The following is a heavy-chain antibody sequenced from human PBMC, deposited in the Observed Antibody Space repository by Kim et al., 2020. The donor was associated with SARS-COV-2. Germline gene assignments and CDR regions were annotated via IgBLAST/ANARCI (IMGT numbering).Heavy chain of an antibody. D-gene: IGHD5-18*01. CDR3: ARETAMVMFFYYGMDV. V-gene: IGHV3-30*07. Sequence: GKGRVNIARDNSKNTLYLQMNSLRAEDTAVYYCARETAMVMFFYYGMDVWGQGTTVTVSS. J-gene: IGHJ6*02.